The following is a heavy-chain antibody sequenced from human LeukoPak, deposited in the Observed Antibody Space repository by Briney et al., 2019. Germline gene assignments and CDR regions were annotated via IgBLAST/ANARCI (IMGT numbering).Heavy chain of an antibody. CDR1: GGSISSSSYY. CDR2: IYYSGST. Sequence: SETLSLTCTVSGGSISSSSYYWGWIRQPPGKGLEWIGSIYYSGSTYYNPPLKSRVTISVDTSKNQFSLKLSSVTAADTAVYYCATRRELLWGVCFDYWGQGTLVTVSS. J-gene: IGHJ4*02. V-gene: IGHV4-39*01. CDR3: ATRRELLWGVCFDY. D-gene: IGHD1-26*01.